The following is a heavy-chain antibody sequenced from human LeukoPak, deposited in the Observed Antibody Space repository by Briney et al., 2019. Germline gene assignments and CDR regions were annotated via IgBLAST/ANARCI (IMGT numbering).Heavy chain of an antibody. CDR3: ARDKESSGWYLTPYYYGMDV. J-gene: IGHJ6*04. CDR1: VFPFSDYY. Sequence: GGSLRLSCAASVFPFSDYYMTWIREAPGTGLEWISYIGSSSTYTHYADSVKGRFTISRDNAKNSLYLQMNSLRAEDTAVYYCARDKESSGWYLTPYYYGMDVWGKGTTVTVSS. D-gene: IGHD6-13*01. CDR2: IGSSSTYT. V-gene: IGHV3-11*06.